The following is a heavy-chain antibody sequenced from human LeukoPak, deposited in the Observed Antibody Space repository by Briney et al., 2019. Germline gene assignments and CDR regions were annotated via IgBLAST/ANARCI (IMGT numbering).Heavy chain of an antibody. J-gene: IGHJ4*02. CDR2: ISAYNGNT. V-gene: IGHV1-18*01. D-gene: IGHD1-26*01. Sequence: ASVKVSCKASGYTFTSYGISWVRQAPGQGLEWMGWISAYNGNTNYAQKLQGRVTMTTDTSTSIAYMELRSLRSDDTAVYYCARDLSGSYTYYFDYWGQGTLATVSS. CDR1: GYTFTSYG. CDR3: ARDLSGSYTYYFDY.